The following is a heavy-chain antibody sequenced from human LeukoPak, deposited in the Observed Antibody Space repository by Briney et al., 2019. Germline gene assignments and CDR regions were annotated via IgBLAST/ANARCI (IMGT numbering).Heavy chain of an antibody. D-gene: IGHD3-22*01. Sequence: ASVKVSCKASGYTFTSYYMHWVRQAPGQGLEWMGIINPSGGSTSYAQQFQGRVTMTRDMSTSTVYMELSSLRSEDTAVYYCARSPYYYDSSGSPGVAFDIWGQGTMVTVSS. CDR3: ARSPYYYDSSGSPGVAFDI. CDR1: GYTFTSYY. V-gene: IGHV1-46*01. CDR2: INPSGGST. J-gene: IGHJ3*02.